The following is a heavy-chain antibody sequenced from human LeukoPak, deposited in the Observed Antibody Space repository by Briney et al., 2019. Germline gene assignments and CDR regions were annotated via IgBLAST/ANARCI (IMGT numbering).Heavy chain of an antibody. CDR2: YCGST. V-gene: IGHV4-30-4*05. D-gene: IGHD3-22*01. Sequence: YCGSTNYTPSLKSRVTISVDTSKNQFSLKLSSVTAADTAVYYCARDLVYYDSSGFDMDVWGQGTTVTVSS. CDR3: ARDLVYYDSSGFDMDV. J-gene: IGHJ6*02.